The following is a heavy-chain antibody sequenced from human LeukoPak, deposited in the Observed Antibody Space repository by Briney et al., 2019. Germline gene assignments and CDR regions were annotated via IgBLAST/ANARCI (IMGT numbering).Heavy chain of an antibody. D-gene: IGHD2-2*01. CDR2: MSGSGGST. CDR3: ARDGLYCSSTSCRRGNWFDP. V-gene: IGHV3-23*01. Sequence: GGSLRLSCAASGFTLSSYAMSWVRQAAGKGLEWVSAMSGSGGSTYYADSVKGRFTISRDNSKNTLYLQMNSLRAEDTAVYYCARDGLYCSSTSCRRGNWFDPWGQGTLVTVSS. CDR1: GFTLSSYA. J-gene: IGHJ5*02.